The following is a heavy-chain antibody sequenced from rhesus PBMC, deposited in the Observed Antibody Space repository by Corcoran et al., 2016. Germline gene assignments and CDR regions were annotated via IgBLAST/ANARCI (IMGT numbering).Heavy chain of an antibody. CDR1: GYPFTDYY. V-gene: IGHV1-111*02. J-gene: IGHJ4*01. D-gene: IGHD3-3*01. Sequence: VQLVQSGAEVKKPGASVQISCQASGYPFTDYYLHWVRKAPGKGLECRGRVDPEDGEAIHVQNTQDRRTITAATSTDTVYTALISLRSDDTAAYYCATMGLDYWGQGVLVTVSS. CDR2: VDPEDGEA. CDR3: ATMGLDY.